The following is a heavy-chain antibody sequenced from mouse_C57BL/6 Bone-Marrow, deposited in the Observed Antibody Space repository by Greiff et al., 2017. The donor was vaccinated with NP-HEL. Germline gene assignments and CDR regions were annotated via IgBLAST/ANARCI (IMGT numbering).Heavy chain of an antibody. CDR3: ARDDYAPFAY. J-gene: IGHJ3*01. CDR2: IYPGSGST. V-gene: IGHV1-55*01. D-gene: IGHD2-4*01. Sequence: VKLQQPGAELVKPGASVKMSCKASGYTFTSYWITWVKQRPGQGLEWIGDIYPGSGSTNYNEKFKSKATLTVDTSSSTAYMKLSSLTSEDSAVYYCARDDYAPFAYWGQGTLVTVSA. CDR1: GYTFTSYW.